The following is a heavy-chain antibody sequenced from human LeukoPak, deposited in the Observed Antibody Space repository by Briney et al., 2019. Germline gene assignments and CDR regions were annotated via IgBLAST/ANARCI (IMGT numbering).Heavy chain of an antibody. J-gene: IGHJ3*02. Sequence: PGGSLRLSCAASGFTFSSYSMNWVRQAPGKGLEWVSSISSSSSYIYYADSVKGRFTISRDNAKNSLYLQMNSLRAEDTAVYYCARSYYGSGSYYLHRAFDIWGQGTMVTVSS. CDR3: ARSYYGSGSYYLHRAFDI. V-gene: IGHV3-21*01. D-gene: IGHD3-10*01. CDR2: ISSSSSYI. CDR1: GFTFSSYS.